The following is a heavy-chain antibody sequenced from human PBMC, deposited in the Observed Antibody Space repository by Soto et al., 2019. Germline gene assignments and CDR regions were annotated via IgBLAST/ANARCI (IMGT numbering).Heavy chain of an antibody. J-gene: IGHJ4*02. CDR2: IYYSGIT. CDR1: GGSISSEDYY. CDR3: ARGGYSNYYLRKFYFDS. V-gene: IGHV4-30-4*01. Sequence: PSETLSLTCTVSGGSISSEDYYWSWIRQPPGKGLEWIGYIYYSGITYYKPSLKSRISISVDTSQSQFSLRLSSVTAADTAVYYCARGGYSNYYLRKFYFDSWGQGALVTAPQ. D-gene: IGHD4-4*01.